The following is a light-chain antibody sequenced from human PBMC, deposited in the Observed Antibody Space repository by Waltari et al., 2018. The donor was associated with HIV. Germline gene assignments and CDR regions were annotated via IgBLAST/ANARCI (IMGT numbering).Light chain of an antibody. J-gene: IGLJ2*01. CDR3: AVWDDSLSGVI. Sequence: QSVLTQAPSVSEAPRQRVTMSCSGSRSNIGTNPVNWYQQLPGMPPKLLIYYDNLRPSGVSDRFSGSRSGTSASLAISGLQSEDEADYYGAVWDDSLSGVIFGGGTKLTVL. CDR1: RSNIGTNP. V-gene: IGLV1-36*01. CDR2: YDN.